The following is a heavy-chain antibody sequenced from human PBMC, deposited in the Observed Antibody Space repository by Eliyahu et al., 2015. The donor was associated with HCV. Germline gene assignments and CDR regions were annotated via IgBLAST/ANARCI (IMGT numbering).Heavy chain of an antibody. CDR1: GGSLSGNS. D-gene: IGHD3-10*01. Sequence: QVYLHQLGAGLLRPSETLSLTCGVYGGSLSGNSWTWIRQLPGQGLEWIGEINHSGNTNYKPSLKSRLTISVDTSKKQFSLLLTSMTAADSGIYYCARSFYGSGSFFDWGQGTLVTVSS. CDR3: ARSFYGSGSFFD. V-gene: IGHV4-34*01. CDR2: INHSGNT. J-gene: IGHJ4*02.